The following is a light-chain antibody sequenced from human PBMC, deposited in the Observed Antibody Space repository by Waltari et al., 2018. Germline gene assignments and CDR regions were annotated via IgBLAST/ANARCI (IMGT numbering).Light chain of an antibody. Sequence: AVRLTPSPSSSSASTGDRSTITCRASQDIRSYLAWYQRKPGKAPKLRIYAASTLHSGVPSRFSGRGSGTDYTLTTSGLQSEDFATYYCQNYVTYPWTFGQGTKVAIK. CDR3: QNYVTYPWT. CDR1: QDIRSY. CDR2: AAS. J-gene: IGKJ1*01. V-gene: IGKV1-8*01.